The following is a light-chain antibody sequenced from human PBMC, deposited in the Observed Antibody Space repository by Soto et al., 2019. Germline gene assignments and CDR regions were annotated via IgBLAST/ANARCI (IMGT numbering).Light chain of an antibody. CDR2: DVS. CDR1: SSDVGGYNY. V-gene: IGLV2-14*03. Sequence: QSALTQPASVSGSPGQSITISCTGTSSDVGGYNYVSWYQHHPGKAPKLIIYDVSNRPSGVSNRFSGSKSGNTASLTISGLQPEDEADYYCSSYTTSNTRQIVFGTGT. CDR3: SSYTTSNTRQIV. J-gene: IGLJ1*01.